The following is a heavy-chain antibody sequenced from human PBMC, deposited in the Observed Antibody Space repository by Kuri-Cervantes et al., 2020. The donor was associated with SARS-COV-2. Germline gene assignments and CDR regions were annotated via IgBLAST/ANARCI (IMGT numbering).Heavy chain of an antibody. D-gene: IGHD6-13*01. CDR1: GFRFSSYW. V-gene: IGHV3-7*03. Sequence: GESLKISCAASGFRFSSYWMTWVRQAPGKGLEWVANIMQDGSETYYVDSVEGRFTISRDNSKNTLYLQMSSLRAEDTAVYYCAKVGPQLVLPYYFDYWGQGTLVTVSS. J-gene: IGHJ4*02. CDR2: IMQDGSET. CDR3: AKVGPQLVLPYYFDY.